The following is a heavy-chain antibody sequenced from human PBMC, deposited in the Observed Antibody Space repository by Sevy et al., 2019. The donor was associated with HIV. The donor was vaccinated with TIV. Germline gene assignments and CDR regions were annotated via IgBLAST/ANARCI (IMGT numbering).Heavy chain of an antibody. D-gene: IGHD6-19*01. Sequence: GGSLRLSCAASGFTFSSYAMHWVRQDPGKGLEWVAVISYDGSNKYYADSVKGRFTIARGNSKNTLYLQMNSLRAEDTAVYYCARDRSEFPYSSGWYRGNFYYYYYGMDVWGQGTTVTVSS. CDR3: ARDRSEFPYSSGWYRGNFYYYYYGMDV. V-gene: IGHV3-30-3*01. CDR1: GFTFSSYA. J-gene: IGHJ6*02. CDR2: ISYDGSNK.